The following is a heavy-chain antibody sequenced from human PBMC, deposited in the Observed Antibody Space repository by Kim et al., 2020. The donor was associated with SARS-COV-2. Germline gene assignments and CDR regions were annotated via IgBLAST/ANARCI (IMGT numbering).Heavy chain of an antibody. V-gene: IGHV3-23*01. D-gene: IGHD6-19*01. Sequence: GGSLRLSCAASGFTFSSYPISWVRQAPGKGLEWISTIMSSGHTTYYAASVEGRFTISRDNSKNTLYLQMNSLRAEDTAIYYCAKDQPGSAVAGTSSDYWGQGTLVTVAS. J-gene: IGHJ4*02. CDR2: IMSSGHTT. CDR3: AKDQPGSAVAGTSSDY. CDR1: GFTFSSYP.